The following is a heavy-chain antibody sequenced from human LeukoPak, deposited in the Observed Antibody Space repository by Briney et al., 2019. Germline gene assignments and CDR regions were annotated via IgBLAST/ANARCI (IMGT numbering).Heavy chain of an antibody. CDR3: ARTSPMIRGPPPIDAFDP. Sequence: PGGSLRLSCVGTGFPFSNFAITWVRQTPEEGLEWVSSIIGRSSSRYFADSVRGRFTISRDNSNNTLSLHMTSLRAEDTAVYFCARTSPMIRGPPPIDAFDPWGRGTLVTVSS. J-gene: IGHJ3*01. CDR1: GFPFSNFA. V-gene: IGHV3-21*04. CDR2: IIGRSSSR. D-gene: IGHD3-10*01.